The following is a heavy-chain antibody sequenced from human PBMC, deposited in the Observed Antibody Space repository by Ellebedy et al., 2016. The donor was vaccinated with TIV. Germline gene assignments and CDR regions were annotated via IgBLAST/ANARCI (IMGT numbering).Heavy chain of an antibody. CDR2: ISNTAKA. D-gene: IGHD1-1*01. CDR1: GFAFESYA. Sequence: GESLKISCAASGFAFESYAMGWVRQAPGRGLEWVSVISNTAKAFYLGSGRGRFTISRDNSNNMLYLRMNSLRGEDTAKYYCAKLSGLRLEKWYFDAWGQGALVTVSS. CDR3: AKLSGLRLEKWYFDA. J-gene: IGHJ4*02. V-gene: IGHV3-23*01.